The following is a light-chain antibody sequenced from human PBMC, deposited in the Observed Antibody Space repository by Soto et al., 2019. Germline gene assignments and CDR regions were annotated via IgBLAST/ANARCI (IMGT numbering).Light chain of an antibody. Sequence: QSALTQPRSVSGSPGQSVTISCTGTSSDVGRYNYVSWYQQHPGKAPKLIIYDVTKRPSGVPDRSSGSKSGNTASLTISGLQAEDEVDYYCCSYAGGYIFVFGTGTKVTVL. CDR2: DVT. CDR3: CSYAGGYIFV. CDR1: SSDVGRYNY. J-gene: IGLJ1*01. V-gene: IGLV2-11*01.